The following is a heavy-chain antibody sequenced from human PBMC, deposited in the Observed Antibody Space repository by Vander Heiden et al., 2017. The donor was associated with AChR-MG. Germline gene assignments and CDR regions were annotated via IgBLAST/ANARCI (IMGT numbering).Heavy chain of an antibody. V-gene: IGHV3-30-3*01. CDR2: ISFDGDSE. J-gene: IGHJ4*02. CDR1: GFPFNSYA. D-gene: IGHD2-21*02. CDR3: ARDKGLATVTAIRTDYFDY. Sequence: VQLMESGGGVVPPGGSLRLSCEASGFPFNSYALTWVRQAPGKGLEWVAVISFDGDSEYYTDSVKGRFTISRDNSKNTLYVQMNSLRPEDTAIYYCARDKGLATVTAIRTDYFDYWGQGTLVTVSS.